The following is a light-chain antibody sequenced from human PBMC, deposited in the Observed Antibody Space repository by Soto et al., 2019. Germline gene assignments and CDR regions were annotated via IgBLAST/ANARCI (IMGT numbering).Light chain of an antibody. CDR3: QQRSNWPPYT. CDR2: DAS. V-gene: IGKV3-11*01. J-gene: IGKJ2*01. Sequence: EIVLTQSPATLSLSPGERATLSCRASQSVSSYLAWYQQKPGQAPSLLIYDASNRATGIPARFSGSGSGTDFTLTISSLEPEDFAVYYFQQRSNWPPYTFGQGNKLEIK. CDR1: QSVSSY.